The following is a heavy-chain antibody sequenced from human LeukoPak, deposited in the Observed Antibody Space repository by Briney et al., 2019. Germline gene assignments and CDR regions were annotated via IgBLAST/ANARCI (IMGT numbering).Heavy chain of an antibody. Sequence: ASVKVSCKASGYTFTSYYMHWVRQAPGQGLEWMGIINPSGGSTSYAQKFQGRVTMTRNTSISTAYMELSSLRSEDTAVYYCARVPGIRAFDIWGQGTMVTVSS. V-gene: IGHV1-46*01. CDR2: INPSGGST. CDR1: GYTFTSYY. J-gene: IGHJ3*02. CDR3: ARVPGIRAFDI. D-gene: IGHD6-13*01.